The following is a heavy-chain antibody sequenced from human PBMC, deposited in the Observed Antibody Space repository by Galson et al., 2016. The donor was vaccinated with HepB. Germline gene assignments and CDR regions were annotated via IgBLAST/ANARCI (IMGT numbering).Heavy chain of an antibody. J-gene: IGHJ4*02. V-gene: IGHV2-5*02. D-gene: IGHD4-11*01. CDR1: GFSLSTREMG. Sequence: PALVKPTQTLTLTCTFSGFSLSTREMGVGWIRQPPGKALEWLALIYWDDDKSYNSSLESRLTITKDTSKNQVVLTMANMDPVDTATYFCVHRPTVTTFYFDDWGQGSLVTVSS. CDR2: IYWDDDK. CDR3: VHRPTVTTFYFDD.